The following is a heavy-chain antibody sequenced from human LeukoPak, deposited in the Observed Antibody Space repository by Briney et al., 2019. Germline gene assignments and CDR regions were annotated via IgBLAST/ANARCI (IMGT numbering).Heavy chain of an antibody. D-gene: IGHD6-19*01. V-gene: IGHV4-59*01. CDR3: AAPGLDLKYSSGWYFAFDI. J-gene: IGHJ3*02. Sequence: PSETLSLTCTVSGGSISSYYWSWIRQPPGKGLEWIGYIYYSGSTNYNPSLKSRVTISVDTSKNQFSLKLSSVTAADTAVYYCAAPGLDLKYSSGWYFAFDIWGQGTMVTVSS. CDR1: GGSISSYY. CDR2: IYYSGST.